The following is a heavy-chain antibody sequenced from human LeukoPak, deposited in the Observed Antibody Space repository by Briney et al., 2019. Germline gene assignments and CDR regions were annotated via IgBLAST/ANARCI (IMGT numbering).Heavy chain of an antibody. D-gene: IGHD4-11*01. CDR3: ARETLDYPDY. Sequence: SETLSLTCAVYGGSFSGYYWSWIRQPPGKGLEWIGEIYHSGSTNYNPSLKSRVTISVDKSKNQFSLKLSSVTAADTAVYYCARETLDYPDYWGQGTLVTVSS. CDR1: GGSFSGYY. V-gene: IGHV4-34*01. J-gene: IGHJ4*02. CDR2: IYHSGST.